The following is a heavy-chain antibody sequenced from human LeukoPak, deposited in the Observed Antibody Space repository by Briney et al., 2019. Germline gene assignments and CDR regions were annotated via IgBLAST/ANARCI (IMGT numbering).Heavy chain of an antibody. Sequence: PSETLSLTCTVSGGSISSYYWGWIRQPPGKGLEWIGSIYYSGSTYYNPSLKSRVTISVDTSKNQFSLKLSSVTAADTAVYYRATLSYDFWSGYPPGDYWGQGTLVTVSS. CDR2: IYYSGST. J-gene: IGHJ4*02. D-gene: IGHD3-3*01. CDR1: GGSISSYY. V-gene: IGHV4-39*01. CDR3: ATLSYDFWSGYPPGDY.